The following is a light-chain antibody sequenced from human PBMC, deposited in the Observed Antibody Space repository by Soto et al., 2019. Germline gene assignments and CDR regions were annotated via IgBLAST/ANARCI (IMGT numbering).Light chain of an antibody. CDR3: QQGHTWPLT. Sequence: DIVMTQSPATLSVSPGERATLSCRASQSISTELAWYQQKPGQPPRLLIYSASTRATGVPARFTGSGSGSEFTLTISGLQSEDFAVYYCQQGHTWPLTFGQGTRLEI. CDR2: SAS. CDR1: QSISTE. V-gene: IGKV3-15*01. J-gene: IGKJ2*01.